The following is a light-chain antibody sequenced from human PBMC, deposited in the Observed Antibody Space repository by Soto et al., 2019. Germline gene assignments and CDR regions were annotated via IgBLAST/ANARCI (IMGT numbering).Light chain of an antibody. Sequence: EIVLTQSPATLSLSPGERATLSCRASQSVTTSLAWYQQKPGQAPRLLIFDASNRATGVPARFSGSGSGTDFSLPISSREREDFAVYYCQQRYNWPLTFGGGTKVEIK. CDR3: QQRYNWPLT. CDR2: DAS. V-gene: IGKV3-11*01. J-gene: IGKJ4*01. CDR1: QSVTTS.